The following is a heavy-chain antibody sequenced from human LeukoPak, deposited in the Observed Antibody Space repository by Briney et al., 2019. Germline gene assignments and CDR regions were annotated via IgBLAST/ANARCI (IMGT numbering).Heavy chain of an antibody. J-gene: IGHJ4*02. Sequence: SGTLTLTCTASGGSISSYYWSWIRQPPGKGLERVGGIHRNGNTKYNPSPKSRITTTLNTSKNNFFQMLSSVTAADTAVYYFATDRRSGWYDYWGQGTLVTVSS. D-gene: IGHD6-19*01. CDR1: GGSISSYY. CDR3: ATDRRSGWYDY. V-gene: IGHV4-4*07. CDR2: IHRNGNT.